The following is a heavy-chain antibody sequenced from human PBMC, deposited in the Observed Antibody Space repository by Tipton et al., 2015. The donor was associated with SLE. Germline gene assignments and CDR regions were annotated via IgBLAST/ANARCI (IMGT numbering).Heavy chain of an antibody. J-gene: IGHJ4*02. Sequence: TVSLTCNVSGGSINSSTSFWAWIRQPPGKGLEWIASISSSGSTDHNPSLRSRVSISLDTSKNQFSLRLTSATAADTAVYYCARRGRSAWFPGVWGQGTLVTVSS. V-gene: IGHV4-39*07. CDR2: ISSSGST. CDR3: ARRGRSAWFPGV. D-gene: IGHD3-10*01. CDR1: GGSINSSTSF.